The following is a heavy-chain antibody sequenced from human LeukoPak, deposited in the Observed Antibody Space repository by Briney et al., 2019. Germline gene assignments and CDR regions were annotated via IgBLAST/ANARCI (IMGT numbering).Heavy chain of an antibody. V-gene: IGHV1-2*02. J-gene: IGHJ4*02. Sequence: ASVKVSRKASGYTFTGHYMHWVRQAPAQGLEWMGWINPNSGGTNCAQKFQDRVTMTRDTSISTAYMELRRLRSDDTAVYYCARGPSRDYWGQGTLVTVSS. CDR3: ARGPSRDY. CDR2: INPNSGGT. CDR1: GYTFTGHY.